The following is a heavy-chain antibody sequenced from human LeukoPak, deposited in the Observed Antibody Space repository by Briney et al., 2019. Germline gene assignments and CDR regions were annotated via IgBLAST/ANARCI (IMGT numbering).Heavy chain of an antibody. Sequence: PGGSLSLSCAASGFTFSTFSSSWMSWVRQAPGKGLEWVANKKEDGSQKYYVDSVKGRFTISRDNARNSLYLQMNSLRDEDTAVYYCARPSMVQGTNIAAFDSWGQGTLVTVSS. CDR1: GFTFSTFSSSW. V-gene: IGHV3-7*01. D-gene: IGHD3-10*01. CDR3: ARPSMVQGTNIAAFDS. J-gene: IGHJ4*02. CDR2: KKEDGSQK.